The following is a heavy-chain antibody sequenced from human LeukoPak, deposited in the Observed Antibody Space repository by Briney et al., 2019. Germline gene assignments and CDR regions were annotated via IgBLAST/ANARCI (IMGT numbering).Heavy chain of an antibody. J-gene: IGHJ3*02. V-gene: IGHV3-23*01. CDR3: AKCQFSYGSDAFGI. Sequence: PGGSLRLSCAASGFIFSNYAMNWVRQAPGKGLEWVSVIRGGGGVTFYADSVKDRSTISRDNSKNTLYLQMNSLTAEDTAVYYCAKCQFSYGSDAFGIWGQGTMVTVSS. CDR1: GFIFSNYA. CDR2: IRGGGGVT. D-gene: IGHD5-18*01.